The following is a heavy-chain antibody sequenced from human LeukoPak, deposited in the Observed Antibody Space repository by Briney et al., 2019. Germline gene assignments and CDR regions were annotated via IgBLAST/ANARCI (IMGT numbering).Heavy chain of an antibody. D-gene: IGHD5-18*01. CDR2: IIPIFGTA. CDR1: GGTFSSYA. J-gene: IGHJ4*02. CDR3: ARDSGGYSYGYKDY. V-gene: IGHV1-69*01. Sequence: SVKVSCKASGGTFSSYAISWVRQAPRQGLEWMGGIIPIFGTANYAQKFQGRVTITADESTSTAYMELSSLRSEDTAVYYCARDSGGYSYGYKDYWGQGTLVTVSS.